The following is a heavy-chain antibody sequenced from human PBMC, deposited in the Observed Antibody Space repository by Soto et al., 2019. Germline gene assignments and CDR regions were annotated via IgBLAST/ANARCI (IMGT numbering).Heavy chain of an antibody. J-gene: IGHJ4*02. CDR1: GDSISDYY. V-gene: IGHV4-59*01. Sequence: SETLSLTCTVSGDSISDYYWSWIRQFPGKGLECIGYISNSGGTNYNPSLKSRVTISVYTSKNQFSLRLSSVTAGDTAVYFCARGSINVGAQVNDCWGQGTLVTVSS. CDR3: ARGSINVGAQVNDC. CDR2: ISNSGGT. D-gene: IGHD1-26*01.